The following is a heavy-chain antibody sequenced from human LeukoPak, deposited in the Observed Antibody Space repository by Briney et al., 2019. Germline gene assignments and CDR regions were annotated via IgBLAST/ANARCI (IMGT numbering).Heavy chain of an antibody. CDR3: ARGYCSGVSCWD. D-gene: IGHD2-15*01. V-gene: IGHV3-74*01. CDR1: GFTFSNYW. J-gene: IGHJ4*02. CDR2: INTDGSTT. Sequence: PGGSLRLSCAASGFTFSNYWMHWVRQTPGKGLVWVSRINTDGSTTNYADSVRGRFTTSRDNAKNTLYLQLSTLRAEDTAVYYCARGYCSGVSCWDWGQGTLVTVSS.